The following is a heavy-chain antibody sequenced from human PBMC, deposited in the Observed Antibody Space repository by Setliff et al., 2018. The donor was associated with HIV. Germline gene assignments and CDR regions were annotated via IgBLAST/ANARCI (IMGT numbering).Heavy chain of an antibody. CDR3: ARLGGICSGGSCTALAYTMDV. D-gene: IGHD2-15*01. J-gene: IGHJ6*02. CDR2: IYPGDSDT. CDR1: GYSFTNYW. V-gene: IGHV5-51*01. Sequence: GESLKISCKGSGYSFTNYWIGWVRQMPGKGLEWMGIIYPGDSDTRYSPSFQGQVTISADKSISTAYLQWSSLGASDTAMYYCARLGGICSGGSCTALAYTMDVWGQGTTVTVS.